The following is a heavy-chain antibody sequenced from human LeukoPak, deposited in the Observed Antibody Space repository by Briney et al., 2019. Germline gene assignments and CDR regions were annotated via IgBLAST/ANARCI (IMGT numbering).Heavy chain of an antibody. CDR3: AQGAGDNELLGQ. CDR1: GFTFSSYA. CDR2: MSGSGGST. D-gene: IGHD2-8*01. J-gene: IGHJ1*01. Sequence: PGGSLRLSCAASGFTFSSYAMSWVRQAPGKGLEWVSAMSGSGGSTYYADSVKGRFTISRDNSKNTLYLQMNSLRADDTAVYYCAQGAGDNELLGQWGQGTLVTVSS. V-gene: IGHV3-23*01.